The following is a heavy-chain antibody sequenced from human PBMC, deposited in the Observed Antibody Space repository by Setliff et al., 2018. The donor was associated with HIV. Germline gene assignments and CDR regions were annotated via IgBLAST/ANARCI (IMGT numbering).Heavy chain of an antibody. V-gene: IGHV4-34*01. CDR3: ARDPFMATIRYAFDI. CDR2: IKDRGVT. J-gene: IGHJ3*02. CDR1: GGPFSGYY. Sequence: SETLSLTCDVYGGPFSGYYWTWIRQPPGKGLEWIADIKDRGVTNYSPSLKSRVSLFIDTSKSQFSLKLSSVTAADTAVYYCARDPFMATIRYAFDIWGQGTMVTVSS. D-gene: IGHD5-12*01.